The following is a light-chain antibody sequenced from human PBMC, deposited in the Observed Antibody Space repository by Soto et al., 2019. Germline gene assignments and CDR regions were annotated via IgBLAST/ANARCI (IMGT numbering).Light chain of an antibody. V-gene: IGLV3-21*02. CDR1: NIGSKS. CDR2: G. Sequence: SYDLTQPPSVSVAPGQTARITCGGNNIGSKSVHWYQQKPGQAPVLVVYGDRPSGIPERFSGSNSGNTATLTISRVEAGDEADYFCQVWDTSTDLHYVFGTGTKVTVL. CDR3: QVWDTSTDLHYV. J-gene: IGLJ1*01.